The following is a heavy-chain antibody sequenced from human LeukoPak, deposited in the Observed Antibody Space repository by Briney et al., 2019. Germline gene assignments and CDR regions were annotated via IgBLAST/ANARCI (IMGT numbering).Heavy chain of an antibody. CDR2: IYYSGST. Sequence: SETLSLTCSVSGGSVSSGDYYWNWIRHPPGKGLEWVGYIYYSGSTNYNPSLKSRLSISVDRSKNQFSLKLKSVTAADTAVYYCARDNSALDYWGQGTLVTVSS. D-gene: IGHD2-21*01. CDR3: ARDNSALDY. V-gene: IGHV4-61*08. CDR1: GGSVSSGDYY. J-gene: IGHJ4*02.